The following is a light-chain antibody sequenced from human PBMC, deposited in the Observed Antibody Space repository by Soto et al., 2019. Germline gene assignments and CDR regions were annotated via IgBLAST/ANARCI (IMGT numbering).Light chain of an antibody. CDR3: QQLHSYPRT. CDR1: QGMSSY. J-gene: IGKJ1*01. Sequence: DIPLTQSPSFLSASVGDRVTITCRASQGMSSYLAWYQQKPGKAPKLLIYAASTLQSGVPSRFSCSGSGTEFTLTISSLQPEDFATYHCQQLHSYPRTFGQGTKVEIK. V-gene: IGKV1-9*01. CDR2: AAS.